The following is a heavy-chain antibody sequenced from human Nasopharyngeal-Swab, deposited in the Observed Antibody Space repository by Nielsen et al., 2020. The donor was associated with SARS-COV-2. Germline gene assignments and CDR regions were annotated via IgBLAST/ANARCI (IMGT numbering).Heavy chain of an antibody. CDR2: ISPYNDYT. J-gene: IGHJ4*02. CDR1: GYTFTSYG. V-gene: IGHV1-18*01. D-gene: IGHD3-16*01. Sequence: ASVKVSCNTSGYTFTSYGIAWVRHAPGQGLEGLGWISPYNDYTHYAHKFQGSVTMTLDTSKSTAYLELRRFTSDDTAVYYCARELGVGLFDFWGQGTLVTVSS. CDR3: ARELGVGLFDF.